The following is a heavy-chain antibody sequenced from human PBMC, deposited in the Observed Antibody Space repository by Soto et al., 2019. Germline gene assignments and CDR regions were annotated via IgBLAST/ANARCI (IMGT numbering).Heavy chain of an antibody. Sequence: QVQLQESGPGLVKPSETLSLTCTVSGGSISGYYWSWIRQPPGKGLEWIGYIYYTGRTNYNPSLKSRVTISLDTSKNQFSLRLNSVTAADTAVYSCVRSFQGLDWGQGTLVTVSS. CDR2: IYYTGRT. J-gene: IGHJ4*02. V-gene: IGHV4-59*01. CDR1: GGSISGYY. CDR3: VRSFQGLD. D-gene: IGHD4-17*01.